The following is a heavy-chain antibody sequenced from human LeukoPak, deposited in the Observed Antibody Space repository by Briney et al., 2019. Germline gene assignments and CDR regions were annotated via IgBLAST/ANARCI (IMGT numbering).Heavy chain of an antibody. CDR3: ATHHSSGWYYFDY. J-gene: IGHJ4*02. Sequence: GGSLRLSCAASGFTFSDYYMSWIRQAPGKGLEWVSYISGSGGSTYYADSVKGRFTISRDNSKNTLYLQMNSLRAEDTAVYYCATHHSSGWYYFDYWGQGTLVTVSS. CDR1: GFTFSDYY. CDR2: ISGSGGST. V-gene: IGHV3-23*01. D-gene: IGHD6-19*01.